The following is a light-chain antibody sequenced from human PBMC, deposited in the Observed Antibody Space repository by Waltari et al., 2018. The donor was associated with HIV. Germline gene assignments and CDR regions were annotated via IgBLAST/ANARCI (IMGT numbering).Light chain of an antibody. V-gene: IGLV2-8*01. Sequence: QSALTQPPSASGSLGQSVTISCTGSSSDIGAYDSVSRFQHHPRIAPKLLLYEVTSRPSTVSDRFSGSRSGSTAFLTVAGLQPDDEATYFCSSYGDSLRVLFGGGTNVTVL. J-gene: IGLJ3*02. CDR1: SSDIGAYDS. CDR3: SSYGDSLRVL. CDR2: EVT.